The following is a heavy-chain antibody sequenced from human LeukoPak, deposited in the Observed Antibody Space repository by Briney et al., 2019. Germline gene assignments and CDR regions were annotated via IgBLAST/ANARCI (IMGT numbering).Heavy chain of an antibody. CDR1: GGSISTYY. D-gene: IGHD5-18*01. CDR3: ARSRGYSYGTTFLDY. CDR2: IYYSGSI. Sequence: SETLSLTCSVSGGSISTYYWSWIRQPPGKGLEWIGYIYYSGSINYNPSLKSRLTISVDTSKNQFSLKLSSVTAADTAVYYCARSRGYSYGTTFLDYWGQGTLVTVSS. V-gene: IGHV4-59*08. J-gene: IGHJ4*02.